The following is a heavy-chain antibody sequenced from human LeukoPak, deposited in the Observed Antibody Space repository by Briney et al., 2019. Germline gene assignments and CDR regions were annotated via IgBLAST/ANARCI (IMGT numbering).Heavy chain of an antibody. CDR3: TTWGPWSHFDY. D-gene: IGHD3-3*01. Sequence: GGSLRLSCGASEFAFSNYWMSWVRKAPGKGLEWVANIKEDGTEKNYVGSVKGRFTISRDNAKNSLYLQMNSLRVEDTAVYYCTTWGPWSHFDYWGQGTLVTVSA. CDR2: IKEDGTEK. V-gene: IGHV3-7*01. J-gene: IGHJ4*02. CDR1: EFAFSNYW.